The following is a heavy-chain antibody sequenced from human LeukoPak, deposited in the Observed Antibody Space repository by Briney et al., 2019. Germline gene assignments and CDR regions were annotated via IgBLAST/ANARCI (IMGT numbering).Heavy chain of an antibody. D-gene: IGHD6-19*01. CDR3: ARVVYSSGWYLGY. V-gene: IGHV4-61*02. J-gene: IGHJ4*02. Sequence: SQTLSLTCTVSGGSINSGSYYWSWIRQPAGKGLEWIGRIYTSGSTNYNPSLKSRVTISVDTSKNQFSLKLSSVTAADTAVYYCARVVYSSGWYLGYWGQGTLVTVSS. CDR1: GGSINSGSYY. CDR2: IYTSGST.